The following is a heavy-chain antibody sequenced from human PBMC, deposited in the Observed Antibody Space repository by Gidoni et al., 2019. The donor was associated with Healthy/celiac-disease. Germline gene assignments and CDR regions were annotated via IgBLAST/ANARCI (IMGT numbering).Heavy chain of an antibody. D-gene: IGHD3-10*01. CDR2: IYSGGST. Sequence: EVHLVESGGGSIQPGGSLTLSCSASGFTVSSNYMSWVRQAPGNGLEWVSVIYSGGSTYYADSVKGRFTISRDNSKNTLYLQMNSLRAEDTAVYYCARDNGVWFGEEYWGQGTLVTVSS. V-gene: IGHV3-53*01. CDR1: GFTVSSNY. CDR3: ARDNGVWFGEEY. J-gene: IGHJ4*02.